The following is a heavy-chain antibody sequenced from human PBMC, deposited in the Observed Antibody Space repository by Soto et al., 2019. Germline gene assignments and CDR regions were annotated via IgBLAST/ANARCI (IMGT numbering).Heavy chain of an antibody. J-gene: IGHJ4*02. CDR2: IWYDGSNK. V-gene: IGHV3-33*01. D-gene: IGHD6-6*01. CDR1: GFTFSSYG. Sequence: GGSLRLSCAASGFTFSSYGMHWVRQAPGKGLEWVAVIWYDGSNKYYADSVKGRFTISRDNSKNTLYLQMNSLRAEDTAVYYCARSPSIAARTYYFDYWGQGTLVTVSS. CDR3: ARSPSIAARTYYFDY.